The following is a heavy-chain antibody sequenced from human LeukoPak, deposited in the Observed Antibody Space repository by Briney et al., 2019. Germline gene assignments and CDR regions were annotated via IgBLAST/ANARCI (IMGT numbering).Heavy chain of an antibody. D-gene: IGHD5-12*01. CDR3: ARVGGGYDTGYYFDY. V-gene: IGHV1-18*01. CDR1: GYTFTSYG. Sequence: ASVKVSCKASGYTFTSYGIGWVRQAPGQGLEWMGWISAYNGNTNYAQKLQGRVTMTTDTSTSTAYMELRSLRSDDTAVYYCARVGGGYDTGYYFDYWGQGTLVTVSS. CDR2: ISAYNGNT. J-gene: IGHJ4*02.